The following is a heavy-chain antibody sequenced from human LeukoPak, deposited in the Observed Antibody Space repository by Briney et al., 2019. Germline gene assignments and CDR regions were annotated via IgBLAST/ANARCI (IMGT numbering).Heavy chain of an antibody. D-gene: IGHD3-22*01. Sequence: PGGSLRLSCAASGFTVSSNYMSWVRQAPGKGLEWVSVIYSGGSTYYADSVKGRFTISRHNSKNTLYLQMNSLRAEDTAVYYCARTPLYCDSSGYQDYWGQGTLVTVSS. CDR3: ARTPLYCDSSGYQDY. CDR1: GFTVSSNY. CDR2: IYSGGST. V-gene: IGHV3-53*04. J-gene: IGHJ4*02.